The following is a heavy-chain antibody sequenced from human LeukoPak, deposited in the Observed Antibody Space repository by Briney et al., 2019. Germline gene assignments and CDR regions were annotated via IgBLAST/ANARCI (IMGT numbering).Heavy chain of an antibody. J-gene: IGHJ4*02. V-gene: IGHV1-18*01. Sequence: ASVKVSFKASGYTFTSYGISWVRQAPGQGLEWMGWISAYNGNTNYAQKLQGRVTMTTDTSTSTAYMELRSLRSDDTAVYYCARDGRLLWFGELEYYFDYWGQGTLVTVSS. CDR3: ARDGRLLWFGELEYYFDY. CDR1: GYTFTSYG. CDR2: ISAYNGNT. D-gene: IGHD3-10*01.